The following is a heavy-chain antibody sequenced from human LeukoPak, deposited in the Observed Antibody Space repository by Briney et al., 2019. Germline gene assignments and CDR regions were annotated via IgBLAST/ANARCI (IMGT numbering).Heavy chain of an antibody. J-gene: IGHJ4*02. CDR1: GGSISSFY. V-gene: IGHV4-4*07. D-gene: IGHD6-19*01. Sequence: SETLSLTCTVSGGSISSFYWSWFRQPAGNGLEWIGRIYSSGSTNYNPSLKSRLTMSVDTSKNQFSLRLSSVTAADTAVYYCARVLGWAGFDYWGQGTLVTVSS. CDR2: IYSSGST. CDR3: ARVLGWAGFDY.